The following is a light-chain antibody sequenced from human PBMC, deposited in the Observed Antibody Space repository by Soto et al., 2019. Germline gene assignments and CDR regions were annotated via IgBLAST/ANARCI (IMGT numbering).Light chain of an antibody. J-gene: IGKJ3*01. CDR2: GAA. CDR3: QQYNGSPFT. CDR1: QSISHY. V-gene: IGKV3-20*01. Sequence: EIVLTQSPGTLSLSPGERATLSCRANQSISHYLAWYQQKPGQSPRLLIYGAASRAIGSPDRFNGSVSETTFPLTISRLQPEDCALYYCQQYNGSPFTFGPGTKVDIK.